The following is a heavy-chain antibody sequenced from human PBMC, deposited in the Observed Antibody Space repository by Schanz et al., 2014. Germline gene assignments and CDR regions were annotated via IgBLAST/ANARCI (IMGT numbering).Heavy chain of an antibody. V-gene: IGHV3-66*01. D-gene: IGHD6-13*01. J-gene: IGHJ4*02. Sequence: EVQLVESGGGLVQPGGSLRLSCAASGFTVSSNYMSWVRQAPGKGLEWVSITYSGGSTYYADSVKSRFTISRDNSKNTWDELMNSRRDEKAAVYYCGRLDSRNWYPRYWGQGTLVTVSA. CDR2: TYSGGST. CDR1: GFTVSSNY. CDR3: GRLDSRNWYPRY.